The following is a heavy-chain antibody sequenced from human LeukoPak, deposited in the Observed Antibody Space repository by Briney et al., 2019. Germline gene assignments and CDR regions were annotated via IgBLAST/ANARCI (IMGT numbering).Heavy chain of an antibody. Sequence: GGSLRLSCSASGFTFSSYAMYWVRQGPGKGLEYVSAITSNGGSTYYADSVKGRFTISRDNSKNTLYLQMNSLRVEDTAVYYCAKRSGSSGPYDCWGQGTLVTVSS. CDR2: ITSNGGST. CDR1: GFTFSSYA. V-gene: IGHV3-64*04. J-gene: IGHJ4*02. CDR3: AKRSGSSGPYDC. D-gene: IGHD3-22*01.